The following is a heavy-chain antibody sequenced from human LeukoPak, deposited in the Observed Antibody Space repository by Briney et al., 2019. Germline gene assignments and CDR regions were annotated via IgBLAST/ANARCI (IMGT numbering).Heavy chain of an antibody. CDR1: GFTFSSYW. Sequence: PEGSLRLSCAASGFTFSSYWMSWVRQAPGKGLEWVANIKQDGSEKYYVDSVKGRFTISRDNAKNSLYLQMNSLRAEDTAVYYCARGDTAMVFNFDYWGQGTLVTVSS. CDR2: IKQDGSEK. D-gene: IGHD5-18*01. V-gene: IGHV3-7*04. CDR3: ARGDTAMVFNFDY. J-gene: IGHJ4*02.